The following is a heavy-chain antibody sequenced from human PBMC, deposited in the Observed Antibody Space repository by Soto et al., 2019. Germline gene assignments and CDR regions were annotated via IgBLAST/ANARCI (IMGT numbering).Heavy chain of an antibody. J-gene: IGHJ6*02. V-gene: IGHV3-48*03. CDR3: AREPYYDFWSGYDLIYYYYGMDV. CDR2: ISSSGSTI. D-gene: IGHD3-3*01. Sequence: EVQLVESGGGLVQPGGSLRLSCAASGFTFSSYEMNWVRQAPGKGLEWVSYISSSGSTIYYADSVKGRFTISRDNAKNSLYLQMNRLRAEDTAVYYCAREPYYDFWSGYDLIYYYYGMDVWGQGTTVTVSS. CDR1: GFTFSSYE.